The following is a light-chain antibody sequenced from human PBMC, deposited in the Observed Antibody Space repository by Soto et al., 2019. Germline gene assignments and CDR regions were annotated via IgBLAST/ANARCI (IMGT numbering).Light chain of an antibody. J-gene: IGKJ1*01. CDR3: QQRSKWRT. V-gene: IGKV3-11*01. Sequence: EIALTQSPGTLSLSPGERATLSCRASQSVSSSYLAWYQQKPGQAPRLLIYDASKRATGIPARFSGSGFGTDYTLTISSLEPEDFAVYYCQQRSKWRTFGQGTKVDIK. CDR1: QSVSSSY. CDR2: DAS.